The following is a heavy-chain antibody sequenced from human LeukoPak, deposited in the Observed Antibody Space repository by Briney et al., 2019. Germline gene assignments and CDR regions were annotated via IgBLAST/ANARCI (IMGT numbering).Heavy chain of an antibody. J-gene: IGHJ3*02. CDR3: ARAQPDYYDSSGLSDAFDI. CDR2: INPSGGST. D-gene: IGHD3-22*01. V-gene: IGHV1-46*01. Sequence: ASVKVSCKASGYTFTSYYMHWVRQAPGQGLEWMGIINPSGGSTSYAQKFRGRVTMTRDTSTSTVYMELSSLRSEDTAVYYCARAQPDYYDSSGLSDAFDIWGQGTMVTVSS. CDR1: GYTFTSYY.